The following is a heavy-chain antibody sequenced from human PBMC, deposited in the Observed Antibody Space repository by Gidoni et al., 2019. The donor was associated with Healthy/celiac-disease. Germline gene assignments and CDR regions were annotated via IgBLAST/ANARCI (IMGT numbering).Heavy chain of an antibody. J-gene: IGHJ4*02. CDR1: GGSISSYY. CDR2: IYYSGST. Sequence: QVQLQESGPGLVKPSETLSLTCTVSGGSISSYYWSWIRQPPGKGLEWIGYIYYSGSTNYNPSLKSRVTISVDTSKNQFSLKLSSVTSADTAVYYCARTYYYGSGSYYFDYWGQGTLVTVSS. CDR3: ARTYYYGSGSYYFDY. D-gene: IGHD3-10*01. V-gene: IGHV4-59*08.